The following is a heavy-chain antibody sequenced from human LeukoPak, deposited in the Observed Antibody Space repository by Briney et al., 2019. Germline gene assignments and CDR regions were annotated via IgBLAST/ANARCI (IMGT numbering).Heavy chain of an antibody. Sequence: ASVKVSCRASGYTLTGYYMHWVRQAPGQGLEWMGWNNPDNGGTKYAQRFQGRVTMTWDTSISTAYIELSRLTSDDTAVYYCARDPPSSIAGRPIFDYWGQGTLVTVSS. CDR3: ARDPPSSIAGRPIFDY. CDR2: NNPDNGGT. CDR1: GYTLTGYY. V-gene: IGHV1-2*02. D-gene: IGHD6-6*01. J-gene: IGHJ4*02.